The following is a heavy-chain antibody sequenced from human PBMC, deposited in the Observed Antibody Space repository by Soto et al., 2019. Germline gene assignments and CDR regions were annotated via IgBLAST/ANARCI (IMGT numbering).Heavy chain of an antibody. V-gene: IGHV4-34*01. CDR1: GGSFSGYY. CDR3: AGHKVDTAPKGGFDY. D-gene: IGHD5-18*01. Sequence: SETLSLTCAVYGGSFSGYYWSWIRQPPGKGLEWVGEINHSGSTNYNPSLKSRVTISVDTSKNQFSLKLSSVTAADTAVYYCAGHKVDTAPKGGFDYWGQGTLVTVSS. CDR2: INHSGST. J-gene: IGHJ4*02.